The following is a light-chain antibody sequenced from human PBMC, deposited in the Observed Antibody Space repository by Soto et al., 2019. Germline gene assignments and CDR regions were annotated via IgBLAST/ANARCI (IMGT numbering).Light chain of an antibody. CDR2: DVS. V-gene: IGLV2-14*03. J-gene: IGLJ1*01. CDR1: SNDIGDSNY. CDR3: SSFRSSSTSYV. Sequence: QSVLTQPASVSGSPGQSITISCTGTSNDIGDSNYVSWYQQHPGKAPKLVIYDVSNRPSGVSNRFSGSKSANTASLTISGLQAEDEADYYCSSFRSSSTSYVFGTGTKVTVL.